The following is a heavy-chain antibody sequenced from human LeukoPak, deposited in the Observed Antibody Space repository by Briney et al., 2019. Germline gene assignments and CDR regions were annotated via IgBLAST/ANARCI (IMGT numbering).Heavy chain of an antibody. CDR3: AKTPGDCTGGTCYSFDY. V-gene: IGHV3-23*01. J-gene: IGHJ4*02. Sequence: GGSLRLSCAASGFTFSNYAMSWVRQAPGKGLEWVSGISGSAGSTYYADSVKGRFTISRDNSKNTLYLQMNSLRAEDTAVYYCAKTPGDCTGGTCYSFDYWGQGSLVTVSS. CDR1: GFTFSNYA. D-gene: IGHD2-15*01. CDR2: ISGSAGST.